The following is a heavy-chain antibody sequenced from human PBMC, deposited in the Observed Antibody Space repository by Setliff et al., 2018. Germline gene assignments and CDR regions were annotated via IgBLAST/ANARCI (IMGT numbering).Heavy chain of an antibody. CDR3: ARDPHFDS. CDR2: ISASGRTT. CDR1: GFTFSNYA. Sequence: PGGSLRLSCAASGFTFSNYAMSWVRQAPGKGLEWVSAISASGRTTYSADSVKGRFTISRDNSKNTLSLQMNSLRAEDTAVYYCARDPHFDSWGQGTLVTVSS. J-gene: IGHJ4*02. V-gene: IGHV3-23*01.